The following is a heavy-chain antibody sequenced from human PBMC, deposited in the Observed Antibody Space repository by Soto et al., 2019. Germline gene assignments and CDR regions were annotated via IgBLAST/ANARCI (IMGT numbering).Heavy chain of an antibody. D-gene: IGHD2-2*01. CDR1: GFTFSTYD. CDR2: IGTIRDT. CDR3: ARGRSNQYESSRQPKFDR. Sequence: VGSLRLSCAASGFTFSTYDMHWVRQATGKGLEWVSAIGTIRDTYYLDSVKGRFTISRENAKNSVYLQMNSLRAGDTAVYYCARGRSNQYESSRQPKFDRWGRGTLVTVSS. J-gene: IGHJ5*02. V-gene: IGHV3-13*01.